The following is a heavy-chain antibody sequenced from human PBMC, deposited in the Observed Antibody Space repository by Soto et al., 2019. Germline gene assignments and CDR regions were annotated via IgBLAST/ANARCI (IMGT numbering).Heavy chain of an antibody. Sequence: PGGSLRLSCAASGFTFSNAWMSWVRQAPGKGLEWVGRIKSKTDGGTTDYAAPVKGRFTISRDDSKNTLYLQMNSLKTEETAVYYCTTVWYYYDSSGYYSEYYFDYWGQGTLVTVSS. J-gene: IGHJ4*02. V-gene: IGHV3-15*01. CDR3: TTVWYYYDSSGYYSEYYFDY. CDR2: IKSKTDGGTT. D-gene: IGHD3-22*01. CDR1: GFTFSNAW.